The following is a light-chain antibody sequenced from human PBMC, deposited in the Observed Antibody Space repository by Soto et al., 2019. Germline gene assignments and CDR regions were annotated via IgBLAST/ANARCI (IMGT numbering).Light chain of an antibody. CDR1: SSDVGSYNL. J-gene: IGLJ1*01. Sequence: QSALTQPASVSGSPGQSITISCTGTSSDVGSYNLVSWYQQHPGKAPKLMIYEGSKRPSGVSNRFSGSKSGNTASLTISGLQAEDEADYYCCSYARSSTSVFGTGTKVTVL. V-gene: IGLV2-23*01. CDR3: CSYARSSTSV. CDR2: EGS.